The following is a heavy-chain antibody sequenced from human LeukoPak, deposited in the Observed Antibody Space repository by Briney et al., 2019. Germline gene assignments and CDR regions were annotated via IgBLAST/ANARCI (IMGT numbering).Heavy chain of an antibody. CDR2: IYHSGST. CDR3: AKTSISWETYYYYYYMDV. J-gene: IGHJ6*03. Sequence: SETLSLPCTVSGYSISRGYYWGRIRQPPGKGLEWIGSIYHSGSTYYNPSLKSRVTISVDTSKNQFSLKLSSVTAADTAVYYCAKTSISWETYYYYYYMDVWGKGTTVTVSS. D-gene: IGHD6-13*01. CDR1: GYSISRGYY. V-gene: IGHV4-38-2*02.